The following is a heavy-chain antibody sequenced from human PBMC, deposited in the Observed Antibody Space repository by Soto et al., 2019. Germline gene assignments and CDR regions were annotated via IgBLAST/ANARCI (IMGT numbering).Heavy chain of an antibody. V-gene: IGHV3-30-3*01. D-gene: IGHD1-26*01. CDR3: ARDDEGGSYCDLGY. Sequence: PGGSLRLSCAASGFTFSNYIMHWVRQAPGKGLEWVAIILHDGNNKYYADSVKGRFTISRDNSKNTLYLQMNSLRTEDTAIYYCARDDEGGSYCDLGYWGQGTLVPVSS. J-gene: IGHJ4*02. CDR1: GFTFSNYI. CDR2: ILHDGNNK.